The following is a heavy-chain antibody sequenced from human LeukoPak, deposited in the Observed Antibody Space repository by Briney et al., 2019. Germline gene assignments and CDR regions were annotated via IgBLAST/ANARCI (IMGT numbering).Heavy chain of an antibody. CDR3: ARGVGATRMDV. Sequence: PGGSLRLSCAASGFTFSSNYMSWVRQAPGKGLEWVSVIYSGGSTYYADSVKGRFTISRDNSKNTLYLQMNSLRAEDTAVYYCARGVGATRMDVWGQGTTVTVSS. D-gene: IGHD1-26*01. CDR2: IYSGGST. CDR1: GFTFSSNY. V-gene: IGHV3-66*01. J-gene: IGHJ6*02.